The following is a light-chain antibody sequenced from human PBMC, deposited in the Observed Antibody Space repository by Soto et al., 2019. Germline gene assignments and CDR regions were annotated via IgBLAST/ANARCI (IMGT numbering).Light chain of an antibody. J-gene: IGKJ4*01. CDR3: QQYGGSPLLT. Sequence: IVFTQSPGTLSLSPGEIATLSCRTSQGVASSYVAWYQQKPGQAPRLLIYGVSNRANGIPDRFSGSGSGTDFTLTISRLEPEDFAVYYCQQYGGSPLLTFGGGTKVDIK. V-gene: IGKV3-20*01. CDR2: GVS. CDR1: QGVASSY.